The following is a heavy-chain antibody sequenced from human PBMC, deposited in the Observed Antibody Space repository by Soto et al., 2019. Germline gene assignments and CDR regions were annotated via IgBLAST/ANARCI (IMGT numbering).Heavy chain of an antibody. D-gene: IGHD5-12*01. V-gene: IGHV3-9*01. CDR2: ISWNSGAK. CDR1: GFAFGDSA. J-gene: IGHJ4*02. Sequence: EVQMLESGGGLVQPGRSLRLSCAGSGFAFGDSAMHWVRQAPGKGLEWVAGISWNSGAKGYADSVKGRFTISRDNAKKSLYLQMNTLRPEDTALYYCAKAPYAGYFYYFDSWGQGTLVTVSS. CDR3: AKAPYAGYFYYFDS.